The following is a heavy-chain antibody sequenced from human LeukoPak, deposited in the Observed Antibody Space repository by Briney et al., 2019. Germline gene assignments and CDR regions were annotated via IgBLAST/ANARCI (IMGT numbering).Heavy chain of an antibody. J-gene: IGHJ6*02. CDR2: IGGSGSDT. CDR3: AKTLRDLEWLTGELDV. V-gene: IGHV3-23*01. CDR1: GFTFSSYS. Sequence: GGSLRLSCAASGFTFSSYSMNWVRQTPGKGLEWVSAIGGSGSDTSYTDSVKGRFTISRDNSKSTLYLQMNSLRAEDTAVYHCAKTLRDLEWLTGELDVWGQGTAVTVSS. D-gene: IGHD3-3*01.